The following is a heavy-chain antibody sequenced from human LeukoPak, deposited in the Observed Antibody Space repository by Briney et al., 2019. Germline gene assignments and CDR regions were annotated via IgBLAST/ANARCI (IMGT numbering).Heavy chain of an antibody. Sequence: PGRSLRLSCAASGFTFDDYAMHWVRQAPGKGLEWVSGISWNSGSIGYADSVKGRFTISRDNAKNSLYLQMNSLRAEDTALYYCAKASIAVARRLGYFDYWGRGTLVTVSS. CDR3: AKASIAVARRLGYFDY. D-gene: IGHD6-19*01. CDR2: ISWNSGSI. CDR1: GFTFDDYA. V-gene: IGHV3-9*01. J-gene: IGHJ4*02.